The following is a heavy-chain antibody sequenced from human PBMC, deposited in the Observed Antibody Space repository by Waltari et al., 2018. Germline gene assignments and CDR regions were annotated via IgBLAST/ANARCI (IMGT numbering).Heavy chain of an antibody. V-gene: IGHV4-61*02. CDR2: IYTSGST. CDR3: ARLGTAARRLDY. D-gene: IGHD6-6*01. Sequence: QVQLQESGPGLVKPSQTLSLTCTVSGGPLSTGSYSWSWIRQPAGKGLEWIGRIYTSGSTNYNPSLKSRGTISVDTSKNQFSLKLSSVTAADTAVYYCARLGTAARRLDYWGQGTLVTVSS. CDR1: GGPLSTGSYS. J-gene: IGHJ4*02.